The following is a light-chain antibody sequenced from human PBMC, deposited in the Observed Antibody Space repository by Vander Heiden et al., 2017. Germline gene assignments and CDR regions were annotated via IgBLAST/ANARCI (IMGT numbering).Light chain of an antibody. CDR2: SAS. V-gene: IGKV1-39*01. J-gene: IGKJ2*01. CDR3: QQSFSTPYT. Sequence: DIQMTQSPSVLSASVGDTVTIACRATQNIKTYLNWYQQEPGKAPKLLIYSASSSSTWVPSRFSGSGSGTDFSLTIDGLRPEDFATYFCQQSFSTPYTFGQGTNLEI. CDR1: QNIKTY.